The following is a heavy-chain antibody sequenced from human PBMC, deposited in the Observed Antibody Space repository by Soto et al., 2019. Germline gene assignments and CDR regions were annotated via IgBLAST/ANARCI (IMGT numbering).Heavy chain of an antibody. J-gene: IGHJ6*02. V-gene: IGHV1-69*13. Sequence: SVKVSCKASGGTFSSYAISWVRQAPGQGLEWMGGIIPIFGTANYAQKFRGRVTITADESTSTAYMELSSLRSEDTAVYYCARVDWEYSSSSGYYYYYGMDVWGQGTTVTVSS. CDR1: GGTFSSYA. D-gene: IGHD6-6*01. CDR2: IIPIFGTA. CDR3: ARVDWEYSSSSGYYYYYGMDV.